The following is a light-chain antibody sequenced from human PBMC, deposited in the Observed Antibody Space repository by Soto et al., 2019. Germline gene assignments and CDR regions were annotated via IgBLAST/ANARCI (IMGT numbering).Light chain of an antibody. CDR3: QQRINWPIT. CDR2: DAS. V-gene: IGKV3-11*01. CDR1: QSVSSY. J-gene: IGKJ5*01. Sequence: EIVLTQSPATLSLSPGERATLSCRASQSVSSYLAWYQQKPGQAPRLLIYDASNRATGIPARFSGSGSGTDFTLTISSLEPEVFAVYYCQQRINWPITFGQGTRLEIK.